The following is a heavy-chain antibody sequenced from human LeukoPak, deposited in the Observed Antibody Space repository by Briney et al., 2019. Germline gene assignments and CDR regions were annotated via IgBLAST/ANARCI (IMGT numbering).Heavy chain of an antibody. CDR3: ARRLNYYDSSGYYYASTYYFDY. V-gene: IGHV4-39*01. D-gene: IGHD3-22*01. CDR2: IYYSGST. CDR1: GGSISSSSYY. J-gene: IGHJ4*02. Sequence: SETLSLTCTVSGGSISSSSYYWGWIRQPPGKGLEWIGSIYYSGSTYYSPSLKSRVTISVDTSKNQFSLKLSSVTAADTAVYYCARRLNYYDSSGYYYASTYYFDYWGQGTLVTVSS.